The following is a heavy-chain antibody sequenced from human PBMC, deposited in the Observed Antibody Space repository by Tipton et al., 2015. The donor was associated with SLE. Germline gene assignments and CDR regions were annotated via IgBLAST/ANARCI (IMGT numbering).Heavy chain of an antibody. Sequence: TLSLTRAVYGGSFSGYYWSWIRQPPGKGLEWIGEINHSGSTNYNPSLKSRVTISVDTSKKQFSLKLRSVTAADTAVYYCARGIVAAFFYWGQGTLVTVSS. CDR1: GGSFSGYY. D-gene: IGHD6-6*01. CDR2: INHSGST. J-gene: IGHJ4*02. CDR3: ARGIVAAFFY. V-gene: IGHV4-34*01.